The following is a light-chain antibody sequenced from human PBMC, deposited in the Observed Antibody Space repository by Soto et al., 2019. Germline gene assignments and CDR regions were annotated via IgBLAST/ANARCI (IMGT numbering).Light chain of an antibody. V-gene: IGKV1-6*02. Sequence: AIQMTQSPSSLSASVGDRLIITCRASEDIGSELGWYQHRPGTAPKLLIYGASRLESGVPSRFSASGSGTYFTLVINNMQPEDCATYYCLQGDDYPRTFGQGTKVEL. J-gene: IGKJ1*01. CDR3: LQGDDYPRT. CDR1: EDIGSE. CDR2: GAS.